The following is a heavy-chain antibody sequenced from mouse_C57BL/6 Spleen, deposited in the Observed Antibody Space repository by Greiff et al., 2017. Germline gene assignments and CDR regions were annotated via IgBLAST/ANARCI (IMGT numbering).Heavy chain of an antibody. Sequence: VQLQQSGPELVKPGASVKISCKASGYTFTDYYMNWVKQSHGKSLEWIGDINPNNGGTSYNQKFKGKATLTVDKSSSTAYMELRSLTSEDSAVYYCAVLYDAMDYWGQGTSVTVSS. J-gene: IGHJ4*01. V-gene: IGHV1-26*01. CDR3: AVLYDAMDY. CDR1: GYTFTDYY. D-gene: IGHD1-1*01. CDR2: INPNNGGT.